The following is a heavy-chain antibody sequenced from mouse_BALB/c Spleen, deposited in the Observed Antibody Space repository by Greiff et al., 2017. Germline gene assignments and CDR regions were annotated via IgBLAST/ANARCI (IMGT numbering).Heavy chain of an antibody. Sequence: LVESGAELVRPGALVKLSCKASGFNIKDYYMHWVKQRPEQGLEWIGWIDPENGNTIYDPKFQGKASITADTSSNTAYLQLSSLTSEDTAVYYCARWLPYAMDYWGQGTSVTVSS. CDR1: GFNIKDYY. CDR2: IDPENGNT. CDR3: ARWLPYAMDY. V-gene: IGHV14-1*02. J-gene: IGHJ4*01.